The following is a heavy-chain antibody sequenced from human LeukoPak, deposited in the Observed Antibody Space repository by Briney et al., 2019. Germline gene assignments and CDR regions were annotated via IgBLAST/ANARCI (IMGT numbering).Heavy chain of an antibody. CDR1: GYPFTNYY. CDR2: INPNSGGT. CDR3: ARGSVLRYFDWLFYYYYRDV. Sequence: ASVQVSCKASGYPFTNYYMHWVRPAPGQGLEWMGWINPNSGGTNYAQKFQGRVTMTRDTSISTAHMALSRLRSDDTAVYYCARGSVLRYFDWLFYYYYRDVWGKGTTVSVSS. V-gene: IGHV1-2*02. J-gene: IGHJ6*03. D-gene: IGHD3-9*01.